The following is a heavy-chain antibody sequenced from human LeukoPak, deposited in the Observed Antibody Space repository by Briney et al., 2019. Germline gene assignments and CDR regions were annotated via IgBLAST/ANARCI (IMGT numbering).Heavy chain of an antibody. Sequence: SETLSLTCTVSGGSVSSGSYYWSWIRQPAGKGLEWIGRIYTSGSTNYNPSLKSRVTMSVDTSKNQFSLKLSSVTAADTAVYYCAREGCSSTSCYLGYYYYMDVWGKGTTVTVSS. V-gene: IGHV4-61*02. D-gene: IGHD2-2*01. CDR2: IYTSGST. CDR1: GGSVSSGSYY. CDR3: AREGCSSTSCYLGYYYYMDV. J-gene: IGHJ6*03.